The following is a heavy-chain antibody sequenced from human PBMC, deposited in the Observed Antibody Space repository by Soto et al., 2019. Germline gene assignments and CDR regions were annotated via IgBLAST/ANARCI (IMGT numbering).Heavy chain of an antibody. Sequence: QVQLVQSGAEVKKPGSSVKVSCKASGGTFSSYAISWVRQAPGQGLEWMGGIIPIFGTANYAQKFQGRVTITADESTITAYMELSSQRSEDTAVYYCARDRREIQLWYRFDYWGQGTLVTVSS. J-gene: IGHJ4*02. CDR2: IIPIFGTA. D-gene: IGHD5-18*01. V-gene: IGHV1-69*01. CDR1: GGTFSSYA. CDR3: ARDRREIQLWYRFDY.